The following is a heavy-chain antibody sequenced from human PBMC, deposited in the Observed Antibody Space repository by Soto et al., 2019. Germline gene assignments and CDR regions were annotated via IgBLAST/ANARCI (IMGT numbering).Heavy chain of an antibody. CDR2: EYSSGGT. CDR3: ARGQRFSDWFDP. D-gene: IGHD3-3*01. V-gene: IGHV4-4*07. J-gene: IGHJ5*02. Sequence: PSDTWSVLGTVPLGLLGGNYWTCIRQPAGNGLWWIGREYSSGGTHYNPSLKGRVTVSLDTSKFRCSLSRPSFTDTITAVYHGARGQRFSDWFDPWCPGTLVTVSS. CDR1: LGLLGGNY.